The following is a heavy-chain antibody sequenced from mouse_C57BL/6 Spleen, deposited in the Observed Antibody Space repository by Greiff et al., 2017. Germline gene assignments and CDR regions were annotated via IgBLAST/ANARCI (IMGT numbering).Heavy chain of an antibody. CDR2: ISDGGSYT. D-gene: IGHD1-1*01. Sequence: DVQLVESGGGLVKPGGSLKLSCAASGFTFSSYAMSWVRQTPEKRLEWVATISDGGSYTYYPDNVKGRFTISRDNAKNNLYLQMSHLKSEDTAMYYCARDGDYYGSRRDYAMDYWGQGTSVTVSS. V-gene: IGHV5-4*01. J-gene: IGHJ4*01. CDR3: ARDGDYYGSRRDYAMDY. CDR1: GFTFSSYA.